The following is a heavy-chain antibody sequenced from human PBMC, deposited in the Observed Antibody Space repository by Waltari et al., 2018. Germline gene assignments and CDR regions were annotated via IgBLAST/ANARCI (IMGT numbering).Heavy chain of an antibody. D-gene: IGHD3-16*01. J-gene: IGHJ6*02. CDR2: IYYRGST. Sequence: QLQLQESGPGLVKPSETLSLTCTVSGGSISSSSYYWGWIRQPPGQGLEWIGSIYYRGSTYDTPSLKSRVTISVDTAKNQFSLKLSSVTAADTAVYYCARLKMALGSLGGGMDVWGQGTTVTVSS. CDR1: GGSISSSSYY. V-gene: IGHV4-39*07. CDR3: ARLKMALGSLGGGMDV.